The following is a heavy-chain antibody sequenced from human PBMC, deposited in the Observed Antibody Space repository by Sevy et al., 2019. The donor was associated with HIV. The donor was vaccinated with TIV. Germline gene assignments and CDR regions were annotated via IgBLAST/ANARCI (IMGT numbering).Heavy chain of an antibody. CDR3: AVYYYDSSGYYYWFDP. J-gene: IGHJ5*02. CDR2: ISAYNGNT. D-gene: IGHD3-22*01. V-gene: IGHV1-18*04. CDR1: GYTFTSYG. Sequence: ASVKVSCKASGYTFTSYGISWVRQAPGQGLEWMGWISAYNGNTNYAQKLQGRVTMTTDTSTSTAYMELRSLRSDDTAVYYCAVYYYDSSGYYYWFDPWGQGTLVTVSS.